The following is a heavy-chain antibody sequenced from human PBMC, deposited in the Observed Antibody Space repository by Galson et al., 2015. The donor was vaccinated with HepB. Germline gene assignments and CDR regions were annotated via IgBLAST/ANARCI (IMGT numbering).Heavy chain of an antibody. CDR2: IRSKAYGGTT. CDR1: GFTFGDYA. V-gene: IGHV3-49*03. D-gene: IGHD3-3*01. Sequence: SLRLSCAASGFTFGDYAMSWFRQAPGKGLEWVGFIRSKAYGGTTEYAASVKGRFTISRDDSKSIAYLQMNSLKTEDTAVYYCTRTVYDFWSGNEYYMDVWGKGTTVTVSS. CDR3: TRTVYDFWSGNEYYMDV. J-gene: IGHJ6*03.